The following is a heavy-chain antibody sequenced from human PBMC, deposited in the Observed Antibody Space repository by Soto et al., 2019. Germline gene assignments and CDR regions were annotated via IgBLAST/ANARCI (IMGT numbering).Heavy chain of an antibody. J-gene: IGHJ6*03. D-gene: IGHD7-27*01. V-gene: IGHV3-48*01. CDR1: GFILSDCA. Sequence: EVQLVESGGGLVQPGGSLRLSCATSGFILSDCAMNWVRQAPGKGLEWVSYISSSSSVIDYADSVKGRFTVSRDNARNSLYIQMNSLRAEYTAVYYCARDLSWGSNWYYYMDVWGKGTTVTVSS. CDR3: ARDLSWGSNWYYYMDV. CDR2: ISSSSSVI.